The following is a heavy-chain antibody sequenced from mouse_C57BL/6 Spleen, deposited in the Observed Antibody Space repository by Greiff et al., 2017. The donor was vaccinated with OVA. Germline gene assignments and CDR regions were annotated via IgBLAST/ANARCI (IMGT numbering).Heavy chain of an antibody. Sequence: QVQLQQSGAELVRPGTSVKMSCKASGYTFTNYWIGWAKQRPGHGLEWIGDIYPGGGYTNYNEKFKGKATLTADKSSSTAYMQFSSLTSEDSAIVYCARNYGSSNWYFEVWGTGTTVTVSS. CDR1: GYTFTNYW. CDR3: ARNYGSSNWYFEV. V-gene: IGHV1-63*01. D-gene: IGHD1-1*01. J-gene: IGHJ1*03. CDR2: IYPGGGYT.